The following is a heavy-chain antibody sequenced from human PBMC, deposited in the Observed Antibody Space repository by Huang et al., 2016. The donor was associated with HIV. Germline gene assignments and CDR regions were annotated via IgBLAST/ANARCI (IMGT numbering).Heavy chain of an antibody. V-gene: IGHV1-8*02. CDR2: MNPNTGNT. J-gene: IGHJ4*02. CDR3: ARSAYGDLDY. CDR1: GYTFTNYD. Sequence: QVHLVQSGAEVKKPGASVKVSCKASGYTFTNYDITWVRQAPGRGLEWRGGMNPNTGNTGFAQSFQGRVTMTRKTSITTAYMELTSLTAEDTAVYYCARSAYGDLDYWGLGTLVIVSS. D-gene: IGHD4-17*01.